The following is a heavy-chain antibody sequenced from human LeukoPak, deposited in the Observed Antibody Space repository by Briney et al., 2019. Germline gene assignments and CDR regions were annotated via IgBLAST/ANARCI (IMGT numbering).Heavy chain of an antibody. Sequence: PGGSLRLSCAASGLTFSSYWMSWVRQAPGKGLEWVASIKHDESEKYYVDSLKGRIAISGDNAKNSLFLQMNSLRAEDTVVYYCARQGYYDRSGYYSWGQGTLVTVSS. V-gene: IGHV3-7*01. J-gene: IGHJ4*02. CDR1: GLTFSSYW. D-gene: IGHD3-22*01. CDR2: IKHDESEK. CDR3: ARQGYYDRSGYYS.